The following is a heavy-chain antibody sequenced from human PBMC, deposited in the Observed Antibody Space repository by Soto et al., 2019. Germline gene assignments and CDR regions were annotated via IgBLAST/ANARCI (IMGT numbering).Heavy chain of an antibody. J-gene: IGHJ6*02. V-gene: IGHV1-69*01. CDR3: ARGGGGLFFYYYGMDV. CDR1: GGTFSSYA. D-gene: IGHD3-16*01. CDR2: IIPIFGTA. Sequence: QVQLVQSGAEVKKPGSSVKVSCKASGGTFSSYAISWVRQAPGQGLEWMGGIIPIFGTANYAQKFQGRVTITADESTSPAYMELSSLRSEDTAVYYCARGGGGLFFYYYGMDVWGQGTTVTVSS.